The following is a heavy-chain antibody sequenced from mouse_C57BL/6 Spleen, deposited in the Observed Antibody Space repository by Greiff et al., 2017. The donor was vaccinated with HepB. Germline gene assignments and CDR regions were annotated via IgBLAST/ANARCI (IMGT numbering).Heavy chain of an antibody. CDR2: IDPSDSYT. V-gene: IGHV1-50*01. Sequence: VQLQQPGAELVKPGASVKLSCKASGYTFTSYWMQWVKQRPGQGLEWIGEIDPSDSYTNYNQKFKGKATLTVDTSSSTAYMQLSSLTSEDSAVYYCARRGERAMDYWGQGTSVTVSS. J-gene: IGHJ4*01. CDR3: ARRGERAMDY. CDR1: GYTFTSYW.